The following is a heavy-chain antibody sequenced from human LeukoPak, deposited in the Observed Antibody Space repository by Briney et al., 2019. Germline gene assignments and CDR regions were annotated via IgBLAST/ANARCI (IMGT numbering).Heavy chain of an antibody. J-gene: IGHJ4*02. CDR1: GFTFSSYE. V-gene: IGHV3-48*03. D-gene: IGHD6-13*01. CDR2: ISSSGSTI. Sequence: GGSLRLSCAASGFTFSSYEMNWVRQAPGKGLEWVSYISSSGSTIYYADSVKGRFTISRDNAKNSLYLQMNSLRAEDTAVYYCARDATEPIAAAGIFDYWGQGTLVTVSS. CDR3: ARDATEPIAAAGIFDY.